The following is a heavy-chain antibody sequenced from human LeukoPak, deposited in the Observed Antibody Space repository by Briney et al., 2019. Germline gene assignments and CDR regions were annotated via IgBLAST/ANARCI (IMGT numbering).Heavy chain of an antibody. CDR3: ARAREAVAIDY. J-gene: IGHJ4*02. CDR2: INQSGST. CDR1: GESFSGFD. Sequence: PSETLSLTCAVYGESFSGFDWTWTRQPPGKGLEWIGEINQSGSTNYNPSLKSRVTVSADTSKNQFSLKLTSVTAADTAVYYCARAREAVAIDYWGQGTLVTVSS. V-gene: IGHV4-34*01. D-gene: IGHD6-19*01.